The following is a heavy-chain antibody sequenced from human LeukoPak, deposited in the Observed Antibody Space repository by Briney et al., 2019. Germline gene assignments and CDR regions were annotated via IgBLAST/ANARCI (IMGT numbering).Heavy chain of an antibody. J-gene: IGHJ4*02. D-gene: IGHD2-15*01. Sequence: SETLSLSCTVSGDSISSGDYYWSWIRQPAGKGLEWIGRISSSGSTNYNPSLKSRVTISVDTSKNQFSLKLSSVTAEDTAVYYCASLSWYDYWGQGTLVTVSS. CDR2: ISSSGST. CDR3: ASLSWYDY. CDR1: GDSISSGDYY. V-gene: IGHV4-61*02.